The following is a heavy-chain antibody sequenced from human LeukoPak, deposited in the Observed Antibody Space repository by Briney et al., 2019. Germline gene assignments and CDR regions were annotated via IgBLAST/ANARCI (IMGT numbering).Heavy chain of an antibody. CDR2: INPNSGGT. CDR1: GYTFTVYY. J-gene: IGHJ4*02. Sequence: ASVTVSFKASGYTFTVYYMHWVRQAPGQGLEWMGWINPNSGGTNYAQKFQGRVTITRDTAISTAYMELSRLRADDTAVYEWETHSFRGDWLLFYWGQAPLVTVSS. D-gene: IGHD3-9*01. V-gene: IGHV1-2*02. CDR3: ETHSFRGDWLLFY.